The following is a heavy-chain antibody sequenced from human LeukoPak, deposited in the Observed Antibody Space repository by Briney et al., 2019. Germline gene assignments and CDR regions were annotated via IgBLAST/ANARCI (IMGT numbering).Heavy chain of an antibody. V-gene: IGHV3-7*01. CDR2: INEGGSAE. Sequence: PGGSLRLSCAVSGITLSNYGMSWVRQAPGKGLEWVANINEGGSAEYYAESVKGRFTISRDNAENSVHPQMNSLRAEDTAVYYCARDWELSRDYWGQGTLVTVSS. CDR3: ARDWELSRDY. D-gene: IGHD1-7*01. J-gene: IGHJ4*02. CDR1: GITLSNYG.